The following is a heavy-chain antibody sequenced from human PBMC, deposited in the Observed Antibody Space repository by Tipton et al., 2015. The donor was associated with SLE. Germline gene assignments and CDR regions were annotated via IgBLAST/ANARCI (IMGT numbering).Heavy chain of an antibody. CDR2: IYYSGST. J-gene: IGHJ6*03. D-gene: IGHD3/OR15-3a*01. Sequence: TLSLTCTVSGGSISSYYWSWIRQPPGKGLEWIGYIYYSGSTNYNPSFKSRVTISVDTSKNQFSLKLSSVTAADTAVYYCARAPGLERDYYYYYYMDVWGKGTTVTVSS. V-gene: IGHV4-59*12. CDR3: ARAPGLERDYYYYYYMDV. CDR1: GGSISSYY.